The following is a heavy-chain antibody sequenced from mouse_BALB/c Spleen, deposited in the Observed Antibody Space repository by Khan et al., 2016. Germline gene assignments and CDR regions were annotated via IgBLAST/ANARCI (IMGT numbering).Heavy chain of an antibody. CDR3: ARGND. J-gene: IGHJ2*01. CDR1: GYTFSSYW. Sequence: QVQLKQSGAELMKPGASVKISCKATGYTFSSYWLEWVKQRPGHGLEWIGDILPGSGNINFNERFKDKVTFSADTSSNTAYLHLSSLTSEDSAIYDYARGNDWDQGTTLTVSS. CDR2: ILPGSGNI. V-gene: IGHV1-9*01.